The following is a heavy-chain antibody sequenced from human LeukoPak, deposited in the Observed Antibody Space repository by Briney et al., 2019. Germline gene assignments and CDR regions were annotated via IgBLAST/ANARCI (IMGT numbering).Heavy chain of an antibody. V-gene: IGHV4-61*02. J-gene: IGHJ6*03. CDR3: ARVGEGVVVPAARRYYYYMDV. Sequence: PSETLSLTCTVSGGSISSGSYYWRWIRQPAGKGLEWIGRIYTSGSTNYNPSLKSRVTISVDTSKNQFSLKLSSVTAADTAVYYCARVGEGVVVPAARRYYYYMDVWGKGTTVTVSS. CDR1: GGSISSGSYY. CDR2: IYTSGST. D-gene: IGHD2-2*01.